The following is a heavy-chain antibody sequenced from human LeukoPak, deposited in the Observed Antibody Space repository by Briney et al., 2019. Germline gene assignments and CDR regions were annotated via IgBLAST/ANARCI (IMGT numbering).Heavy chain of an antibody. CDR3: ARDFFFNGDYFPTIIDY. CDR1: GFTFSGSA. CDR2: IRSKASSYAT. J-gene: IGHJ4*02. D-gene: IGHD4-17*01. Sequence: GGSLRLSCAASGFTFSGSAMHWVRQASGKGLEWVGRIRSKASSYATAYAASVKGRFTISRDNAKNSLYLQMNSLRAEDTALYYCARDFFFNGDYFPTIIDYWGQGTLVTVSS. V-gene: IGHV3-73*01.